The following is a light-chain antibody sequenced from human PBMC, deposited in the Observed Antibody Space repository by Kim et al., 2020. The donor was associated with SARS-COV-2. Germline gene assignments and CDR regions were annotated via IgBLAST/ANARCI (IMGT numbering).Light chain of an antibody. CDR3: QAWDSSVV. Sequence: VSVSPGQTASITCSGDKLGDKYVCWYQQKPGQSPVLVIYQDSERPSGIPERFSGSNSGNTATLTISGTQAMDEADYYCQAWDSSVVFGGGTQLTVL. CDR2: QDS. J-gene: IGLJ2*01. CDR1: KLGDKY. V-gene: IGLV3-1*01.